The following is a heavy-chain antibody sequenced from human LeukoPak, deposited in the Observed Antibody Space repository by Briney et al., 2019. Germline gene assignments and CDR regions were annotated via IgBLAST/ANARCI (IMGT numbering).Heavy chain of an antibody. D-gene: IGHD3-9*01. CDR1: GGSISSSSYY. J-gene: IGHJ5*02. Sequence: KSSETLSLTCTVSGGSISSSSYYWGWIRQPPGKGLEWIGSIYYSGSTYYNPSLKSRVTISVDTSKNQFSLKLSSVTAADTAVYYCAGLKGYFDWTNWFDPWGQGTLVTVSS. CDR3: AGLKGYFDWTNWFDP. V-gene: IGHV4-39*01. CDR2: IYYSGST.